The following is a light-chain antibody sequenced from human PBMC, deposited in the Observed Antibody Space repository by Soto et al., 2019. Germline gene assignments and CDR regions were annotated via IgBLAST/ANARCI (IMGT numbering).Light chain of an antibody. CDR3: QQYGSSPIT. Sequence: EIVLTQSPGTLSLSPGERATLSCRASQSVSRRYLAWYQPKPAQAPRLIIYGASSRATGIPDRFSDSGSGTDFPLTISRQDPEASAVYYCQQYGSSPITFGQGTRLEIK. CDR1: QSVSRRY. CDR2: GAS. J-gene: IGKJ5*01. V-gene: IGKV3-20*01.